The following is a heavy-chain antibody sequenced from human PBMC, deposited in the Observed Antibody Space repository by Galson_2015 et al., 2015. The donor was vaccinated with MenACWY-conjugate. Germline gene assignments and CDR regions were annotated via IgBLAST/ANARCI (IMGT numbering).Heavy chain of an antibody. Sequence: SLRLSCAASGFPFSDYSMNWVRQAPRKGLEWVSFISSSRSYIHYADSVKGRFTVSRDNAKNSLYLQMNSLRAEDTAVYYCARDPGTIIKYHFDYWSQGSLVTVSS. V-gene: IGHV3-21*01. D-gene: IGHD2-2*01. CDR3: ARDPGTIIKYHFDY. CDR2: ISSSRSYI. CDR1: GFPFSDYS. J-gene: IGHJ4*02.